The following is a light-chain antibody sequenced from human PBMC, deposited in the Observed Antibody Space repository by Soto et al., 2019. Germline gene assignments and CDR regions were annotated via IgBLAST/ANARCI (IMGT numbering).Light chain of an antibody. CDR3: ASYDRSRSVVV. V-gene: IGLV1-51*01. CDR1: SSNIGNNY. CDR2: DND. Sequence: QSVLTQPPSVSAVPGQKVTISCSGSSSNIGNNYVFWYQQLPGTAPNLLIYDNDKRPSGIPDRFSGSKSGTSATLTITGLQTGDEADYYCASYDRSRSVVVFGGGTQLTVL. J-gene: IGLJ2*01.